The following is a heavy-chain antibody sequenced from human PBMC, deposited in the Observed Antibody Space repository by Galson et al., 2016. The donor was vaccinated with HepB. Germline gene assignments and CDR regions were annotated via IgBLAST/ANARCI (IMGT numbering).Heavy chain of an antibody. D-gene: IGHD1-26*01. CDR1: GSTSSPYA. CDR2: ISSGAYKT. CDR3: VRTVSVGARPGRHHDH. V-gene: IGHV3-23*01. J-gene: IGHJ4*02. Sequence: SPRPPCAASGSTSSPYAMSCPRQAPGQGLEWVSLISSGAYKTYYADSAKGRFTSSRDDAKDSLYLQMNSLRPDDTAVYYCVRTVSVGARPGRHHDHWGQGTVVTVSS.